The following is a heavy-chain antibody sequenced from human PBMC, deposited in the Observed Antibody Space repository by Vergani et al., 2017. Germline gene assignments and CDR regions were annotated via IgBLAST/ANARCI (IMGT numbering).Heavy chain of an antibody. D-gene: IGHD6-13*01. Sequence: QVQLVQSGDEVKKPGASVKVSCKASGYTFTSYGISWVRQAHGQGLEWMGWIRAYNGNTNYAQKLQGRVTMTTDTSTSTAYMELRSLRSDDTAVYYCARVGSSWHNGDYYYGMDVWVQGTTVTVSS. CDR1: GYTFTSYG. J-gene: IGHJ6*02. V-gene: IGHV1-18*01. CDR2: IRAYNGNT. CDR3: ARVGSSWHNGDYYYGMDV.